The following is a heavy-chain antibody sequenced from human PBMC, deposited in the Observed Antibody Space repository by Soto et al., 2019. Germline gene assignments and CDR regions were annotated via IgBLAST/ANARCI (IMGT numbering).Heavy chain of an antibody. V-gene: IGHV4-34*01. CDR3: ARSMVAAPDY. Sequence: PSETLSLTCAVYGGSFSGYYWSWIRQPPGKGLEWIGEINHSGSTNYNPSLKSRVTISVDTSKNQFSLKLSSVTAADTAVYYCARSMVAAPDYWGQGTLVTVSS. CDR1: GGSFSGYY. CDR2: INHSGST. D-gene: IGHD2-15*01. J-gene: IGHJ4*02.